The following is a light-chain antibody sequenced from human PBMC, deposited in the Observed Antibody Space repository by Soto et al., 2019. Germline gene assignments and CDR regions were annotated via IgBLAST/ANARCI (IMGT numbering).Light chain of an antibody. J-gene: IGKJ1*01. CDR3: QQSYSTTRT. Sequence: IRMTQSPSSVSASVGDRVTITCRASQGIRSWLAWYQQTRGKVPRVXIYEASNLQSGVPSRFRGGGAGTECTRTISSLQPEDVATDYCQQSYSTTRTFGQGTKVDNK. CDR1: QGIRSW. V-gene: IGKV1-12*01. CDR2: EAS.